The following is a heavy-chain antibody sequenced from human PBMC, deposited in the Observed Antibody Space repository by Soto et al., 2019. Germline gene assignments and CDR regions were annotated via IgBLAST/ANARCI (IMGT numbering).Heavy chain of an antibody. D-gene: IGHD5-18*01. CDR1: SGSVLSYY. J-gene: IGHJ6*02. CDR2: IYYSGST. V-gene: IGHV4-59*02. CDR3: ARGGYSYGYYYFGMDV. Sequence: PSCRLSLSCTLCSGSVLSYYLSWIRQHPRKGLEWIGYIYYSGSTNYNPSLKSRVTISVDTSKNQFSLKLSSVTAADTAVYYCARGGYSYGYYYFGMDVWGQGTTVTVSS.